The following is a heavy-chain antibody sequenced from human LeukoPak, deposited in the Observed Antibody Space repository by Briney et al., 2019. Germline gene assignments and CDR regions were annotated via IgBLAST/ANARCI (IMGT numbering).Heavy chain of an antibody. V-gene: IGHV3-23*01. CDR2: ISGGGGTT. Sequence: GGSLRLSCAASGFTFSSYAMSWVRQAPGKGLEWVTAISGGGGTTYYADSVKGRFTISRDNSKNMLYLQMNGLRAEDTAVYYCAKESRTIAVAGADYWGQGTLVTVSS. D-gene: IGHD6-19*01. CDR3: AKESRTIAVAGADY. CDR1: GFTFSSYA. J-gene: IGHJ4*02.